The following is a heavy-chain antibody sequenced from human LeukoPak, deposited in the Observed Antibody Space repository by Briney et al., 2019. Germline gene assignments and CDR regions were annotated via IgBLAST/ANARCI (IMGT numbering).Heavy chain of an antibody. J-gene: IGHJ4*02. CDR1: GGTFSSYA. V-gene: IGHV1-69*04. Sequence: ASVKVSCKASGGTFSSYAISWVRQAPGQGLEWMGRIIPILGIANYAQKLQGRVTVTTDTTTRTAYMELRSLTSDDTAIYYCARVEEVRGGITSFDYWGQGTLVTVSS. D-gene: IGHD3-10*01. CDR2: IIPILGIA. CDR3: ARVEEVRGGITSFDY.